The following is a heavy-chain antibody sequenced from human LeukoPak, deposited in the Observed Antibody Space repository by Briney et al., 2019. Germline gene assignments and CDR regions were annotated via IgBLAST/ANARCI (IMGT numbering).Heavy chain of an antibody. Sequence: PSETLSLTCTVSGGSVSSGNYYWNWIRQPPGKGLEWIGYIYYSGSTNYNPSLKSRVTISVDTSKNQFSLKLSSVTAADTAVYYCARAAYCGGDCYSGYFDYWGQGTLVTVSS. CDR1: GGSVSSGNYY. CDR3: ARAAYCGGDCYSGYFDY. D-gene: IGHD2-21*02. J-gene: IGHJ4*02. V-gene: IGHV4-61*01. CDR2: IYYSGST.